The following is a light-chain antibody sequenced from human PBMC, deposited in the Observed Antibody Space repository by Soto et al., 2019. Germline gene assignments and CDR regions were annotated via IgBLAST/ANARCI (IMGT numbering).Light chain of an antibody. V-gene: IGLV2-14*03. CDR2: DVS. Sequence: QSVLTQPASVSGSPGQSITISCTGTSSDVGGYNYVSWYQQHPGKAPKLMIYDVSNRPSGVSNRVSGSKSGNTASLTISGLQAEDEADYYCSSYTSSSLHVFGTGTKVTVL. J-gene: IGLJ1*01. CDR1: SSDVGGYNY. CDR3: SSYTSSSLHV.